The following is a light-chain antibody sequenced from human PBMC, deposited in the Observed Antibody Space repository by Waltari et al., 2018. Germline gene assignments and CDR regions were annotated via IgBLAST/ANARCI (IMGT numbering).Light chain of an antibody. J-gene: IGLJ3*02. V-gene: IGLV4-69*01. CDR3: QTWGTGIVV. CDR2: LNSDGSY. Sequence: QIVLTPSPSSSASLGASVKLTCTLTSGHTYAVSWHPQQPGTGPRALMKLNSDGSYTKGDGIPDRFSGSSSGTDHYLTISSLQSDDEADYYCQTWGTGIVVFGGGTRLTV. CDR1: SGHTYA.